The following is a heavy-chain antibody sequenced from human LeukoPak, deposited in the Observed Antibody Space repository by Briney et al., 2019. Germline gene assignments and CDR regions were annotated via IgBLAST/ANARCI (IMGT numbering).Heavy chain of an antibody. CDR3: ARGHRLFGGAFY. D-gene: IGHD3-16*01. V-gene: IGHV4-34*01. Sequence: PSETLSLTCAVYGGSFSGYYWSWIRQPPGKGLEWIGEINHSGSTNYNPSLKSRVTISVDTFKNQFSLKLSSVTAADTAVYYCARGHRLFGGAFYWGQGTLVTVSS. CDR1: GGSFSGYY. J-gene: IGHJ4*02. CDR2: INHSGST.